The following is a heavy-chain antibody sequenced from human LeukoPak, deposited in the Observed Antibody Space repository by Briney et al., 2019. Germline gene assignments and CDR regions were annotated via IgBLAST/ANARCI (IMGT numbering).Heavy chain of an antibody. D-gene: IGHD3-22*01. CDR3: AKVHYYYDSSGYYDY. Sequence: GGSLRLSCAASGFTFSSYSMKWVRQAPGKGLEWVSFISSSSSYIYYRDSVKGRFTISRDNAKNSLYLQMNSLRAEDTALYYCAKVHYYYDSSGYYDYWGQGTLVTVSS. CDR1: GFTFSSYS. CDR2: ISSSSSYI. V-gene: IGHV3-21*04. J-gene: IGHJ4*02.